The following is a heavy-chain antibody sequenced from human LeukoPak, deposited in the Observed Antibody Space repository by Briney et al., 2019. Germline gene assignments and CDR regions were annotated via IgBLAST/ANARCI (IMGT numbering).Heavy chain of an antibody. D-gene: IGHD1-7*01. CDR3: ARGSNWNYNY. CDR1: GYTFTGYY. Sequence: ATVKVSCKASGYTFTGYYMHWVRQAPGQGLEWMGWISAYNGNTNYAQKLQGRVTMTTDTSTSTAYMELRSLRSDDTAVYYCARGSNWNYNYWGQGTLVTVSS. J-gene: IGHJ4*02. V-gene: IGHV1-18*04. CDR2: ISAYNGNT.